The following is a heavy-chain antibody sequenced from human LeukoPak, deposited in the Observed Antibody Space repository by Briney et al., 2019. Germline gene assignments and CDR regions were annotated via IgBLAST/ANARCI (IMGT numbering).Heavy chain of an antibody. J-gene: IGHJ6*03. Sequence: EASVKVSCKASGYTFSNYGISWVRQAPGQGLEWMGWISSYNDNTNYAQKLQGRVTMTTDTPTSTAYMELRSLRSDDTAVYYCARVLRYCSGGNCYSGGLGYMDVWGKGTTVTISS. D-gene: IGHD2-15*01. CDR1: GYTFSNYG. V-gene: IGHV1-18*01. CDR2: ISSYNDNT. CDR3: ARVLRYCSGGNCYSGGLGYMDV.